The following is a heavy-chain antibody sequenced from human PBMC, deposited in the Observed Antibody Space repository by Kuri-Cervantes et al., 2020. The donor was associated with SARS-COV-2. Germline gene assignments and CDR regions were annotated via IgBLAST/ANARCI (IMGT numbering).Heavy chain of an antibody. Sequence: LSLTCQASGFTFSSYEMNWSRQAPGKGLEWVSYISSSGSTIYYADSMKGRFTISRDNAKNSLYLQMNSLRAEDTAVYYCASTLPLLSAAREDYWGQGTLVTVSS. D-gene: IGHD2-21*02. J-gene: IGHJ4*02. CDR1: GFTFSSYE. CDR2: ISSSGSTI. CDR3: ASTLPLLSAAREDY. V-gene: IGHV3-48*03.